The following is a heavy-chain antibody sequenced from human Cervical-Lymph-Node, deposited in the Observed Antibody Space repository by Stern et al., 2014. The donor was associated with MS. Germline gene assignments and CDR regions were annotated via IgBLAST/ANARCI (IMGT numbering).Heavy chain of an antibody. Sequence: QLVESGGGLVQPGRSLRLSCAASGFTFDDYAMHWVRQAPGKGLEWVSGISWNSGSIGYADSVKGRFTISRDNAKNSLYLQMNSLRAEDTALYYCAKDIGSGYCSGGSCYSGHYYYYGMDVWAKGPRSPSP. CDR1: GFTFDDYA. CDR3: AKDIGSGYCSGGSCYSGHYYYYGMDV. CDR2: ISWNSGSI. D-gene: IGHD2-15*01. J-gene: IGHJ6*02. V-gene: IGHV3-9*01.